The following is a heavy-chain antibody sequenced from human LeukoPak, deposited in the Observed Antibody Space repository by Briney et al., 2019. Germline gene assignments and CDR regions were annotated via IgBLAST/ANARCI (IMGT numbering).Heavy chain of an antibody. Sequence: GGSLRLSCAASGFTFSSYSMNWVRQAPGKGLEWVSYISSSSSTIYYADSVKGRLTISRDNAKNSLYLQMNSLRAEDTAVYYCARDRGSYIPDAFDIWGQGTMVTVSS. CDR2: ISSSSSTI. J-gene: IGHJ3*02. CDR3: ARDRGSYIPDAFDI. V-gene: IGHV3-48*01. D-gene: IGHD1-26*01. CDR1: GFTFSSYS.